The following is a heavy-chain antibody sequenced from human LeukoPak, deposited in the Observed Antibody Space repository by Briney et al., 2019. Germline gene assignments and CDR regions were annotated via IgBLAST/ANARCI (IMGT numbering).Heavy chain of an antibody. J-gene: IGHJ5*02. CDR1: GFTFSSYG. Sequence: PGGSLRLSCAASGFTFSSYGMSWVRQPPGKGLEWIGEINHSGSTNYNPSLKSRVTISVDTSKNQFSLELSSVTAADTAVYYCAIGMTPDCWFGPWGQGTLVTVSS. CDR3: AIGMTPDCWFGP. D-gene: IGHD1-1*01. CDR2: INHSGST. V-gene: IGHV4-34*08.